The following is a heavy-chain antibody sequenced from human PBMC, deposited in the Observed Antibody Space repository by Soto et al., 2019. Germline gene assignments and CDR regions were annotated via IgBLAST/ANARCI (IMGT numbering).Heavy chain of an antibody. D-gene: IGHD6-19*01. CDR3: ARDRYSSGWFGGGLDY. CDR1: GFTFSDYA. V-gene: IGHV3-30-3*01. CDR2: ISYDGINK. Sequence: QVQLVESGGGVVQPGRSLRLSCAASGFTFSDYALHWVRQAPGKGLEWVAVISYDGINKYYADSVKGRFTISRDNSKNTLYLKVNSLRAEDTAVYYCARDRYSSGWFGGGLDYWGQGTLVTVSS. J-gene: IGHJ4*02.